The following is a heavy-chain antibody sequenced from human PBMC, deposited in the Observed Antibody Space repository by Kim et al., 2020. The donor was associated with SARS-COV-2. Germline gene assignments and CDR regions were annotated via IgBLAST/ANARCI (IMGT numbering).Heavy chain of an antibody. CDR2: ISTSGIA. D-gene: IGHD3-10*01. V-gene: IGHV4-4*07. CDR1: GGSISGYY. J-gene: IGHJ5*01. CDR3: ARDWQYYGRQIYNYVWWF. Sequence: SETLSLTCTVSGGSISGYYWSWIRQPAGKGLEWIGRISTSGIANYNSYLKRRVTMSVDTYKNQFYLTLKSVTAAATAVDYCARDWQYYGRQIYNYVWWF.